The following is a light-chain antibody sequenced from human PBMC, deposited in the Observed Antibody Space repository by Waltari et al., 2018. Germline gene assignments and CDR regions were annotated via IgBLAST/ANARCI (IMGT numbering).Light chain of an antibody. J-gene: IGLJ3*02. V-gene: IGLV3-19*01. CDR3: HSRDTTTNRV. CDR1: SLRRSY. Sequence: SSELTQDPTISVALGQTVRITCQGDSLRRSYASWYRQRPGQAPILLIYGNNNRPSGIPDRVSGSTSGNMASLTITGAQAEDEADYYCHSRDTTTNRVFGRGTKLTVV. CDR2: GNN.